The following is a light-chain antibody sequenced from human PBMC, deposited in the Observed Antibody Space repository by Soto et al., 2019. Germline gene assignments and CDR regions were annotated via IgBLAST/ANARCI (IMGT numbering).Light chain of an antibody. J-gene: IGKJ2*03. CDR2: DTS. Sequence: EIVLTQSPATLSLSPGETVTLSCRASQRVANFLAWLQHKPGQAPRVVIYDTSNRATGIPARFSGSGSGTDFTLTITNIEPEDFAVYYCQQRSWPLFSFGQGTRLE. CDR1: QRVANF. V-gene: IGKV3-11*01. CDR3: QQRSWPLFS.